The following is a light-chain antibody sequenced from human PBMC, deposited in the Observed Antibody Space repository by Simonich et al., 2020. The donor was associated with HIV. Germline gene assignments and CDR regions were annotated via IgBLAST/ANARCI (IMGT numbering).Light chain of an antibody. CDR3: QAWDSSSWV. J-gene: IGLJ3*02. V-gene: IGLV3-1*01. CDR1: KLGDNY. CDR2: QDS. Sequence: SYELTQPPSVSVSPGQTASITCSGDKLGDNYASWYQQKPGQSPVLVIYQDSKRPSGIPERFSGSNSGNTATLTISGTQAMDEADYYCQAWDSSSWVFGGGTKLTVL.